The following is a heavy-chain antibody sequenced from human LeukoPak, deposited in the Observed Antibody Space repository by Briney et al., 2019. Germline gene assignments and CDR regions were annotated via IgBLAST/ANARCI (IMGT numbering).Heavy chain of an antibody. CDR1: GYTFYHYD. J-gene: IGHJ4*02. CDR2: ISWNSGYI. CDR3: AKVRGTYSSGYFFDY. V-gene: IGHV3-9*01. D-gene: IGHD6-19*01. Sequence: GRSLRLSCAASGYTFYHYDMHWVRQAPGKGLEWLSNISWNSGYIGYVDSVKGRFTISRDTAKKSLDLQMNSLRAEDTAFYYCAKVRGTYSSGYFFDYWGQGTLVTVSS.